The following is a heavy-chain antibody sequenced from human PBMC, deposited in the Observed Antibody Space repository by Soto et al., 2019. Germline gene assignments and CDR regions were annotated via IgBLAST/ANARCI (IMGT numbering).Heavy chain of an antibody. CDR2: INPNSGGT. D-gene: IGHD3-22*01. CDR1: GYTFTGYY. CDR3: ARAPVGYYDSSGYSTGWFDP. Sequence: ASVKVSCKASGYTFTGYYMHWVRQAPGQGLEWMGWINPNSGGTNYAQKFQGWVTMTRDTSISTAYMELSRLRSDDTAVYYCARAPVGYYDSSGYSTGWFDPWGQGTLVTVSS. V-gene: IGHV1-2*04. J-gene: IGHJ5*02.